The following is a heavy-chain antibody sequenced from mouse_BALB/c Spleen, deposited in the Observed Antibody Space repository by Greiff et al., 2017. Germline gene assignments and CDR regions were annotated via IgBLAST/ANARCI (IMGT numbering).Heavy chain of an antibody. CDR2: IDPSDSET. J-gene: IGHJ4*01. Sequence: VKLQQSGPQLVRPGASVKISCKASGYSFTSYWMHWVKQRPGQGLEWIGMIDPSDSETRLNQKFKDKATLTVDKSSSTAYMQLSSPTSEDSAVYYCARGDFYYAMDYWGQGTSVTVSS. CDR1: GYSFTSYW. V-gene: IGHV1S127*01. CDR3: ARGDFYYAMDY.